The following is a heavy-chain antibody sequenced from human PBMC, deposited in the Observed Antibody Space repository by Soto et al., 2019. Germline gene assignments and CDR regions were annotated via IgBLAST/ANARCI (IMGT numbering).Heavy chain of an antibody. J-gene: IGHJ5*02. D-gene: IGHD1-7*01. CDR1: GGCITSGRSS. V-gene: IGHV4-30-2*01. Sequence: SETLSLTCSVSGGCITSGRSSWIWIRQPPGRGLEWIASIYPSGRTYKNPSLKTRVTISVDRAKNQFSVKPRSVPAGDTAAYYCVRESAPSGPNWFDTWGPGTLLDVSS. CDR3: VRESAPSGPNWFDT. CDR2: IYPSGRT.